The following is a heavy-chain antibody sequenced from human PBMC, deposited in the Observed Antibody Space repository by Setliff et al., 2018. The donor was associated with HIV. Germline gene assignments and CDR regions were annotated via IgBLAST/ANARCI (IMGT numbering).Heavy chain of an antibody. D-gene: IGHD3-22*01. J-gene: IGHJ4*02. CDR1: GGSITAPYNY. CDR2: IYWDDDK. CDR3: AHYYDSSGFYNSFDY. V-gene: IGHV2-5*08. Sequence: TLSLTCTVSGGSITAPYNYWSWIRQPPGKGLEWLALIYWDDDKRFSPSLSSRLTITKDTSKNQVVLTMANMDPVDTATYFCAHYYDSSGFYNSFDYWGQGALVTVSS.